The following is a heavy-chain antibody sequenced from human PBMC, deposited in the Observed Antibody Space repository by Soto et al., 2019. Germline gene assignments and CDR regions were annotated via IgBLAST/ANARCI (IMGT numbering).Heavy chain of an antibody. D-gene: IGHD3-16*01. CDR2: VYYSGAT. J-gene: IGHJ4*02. Sequence: SETLSLTCTVSCDSMATGGHYYNWIRQVPGKGLEWIGYVYYSGATHYTPSLRARATISRDTSKNQFSLRLISVTAVDTALYYCARDKDLQPTVWGFWGQGIQVTVSS. V-gene: IGHV4-31*03. CDR3: ARDKDLQPTVWGF. CDR1: CDSMATGGHY.